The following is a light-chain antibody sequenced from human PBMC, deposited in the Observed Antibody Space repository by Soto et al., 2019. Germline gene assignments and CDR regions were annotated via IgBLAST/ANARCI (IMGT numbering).Light chain of an antibody. V-gene: IGLV1-44*01. CDR1: SSNIGSNI. J-gene: IGLJ3*02. CDR3: AAWDDSLNGLV. CDR2: SNN. Sequence: QSVLTQPPSASGTPGQTVTISCSGSSSNIGSNIVNWYQQLPGTAPKLLIYSNNQWPSGVPDRFSGSESGASASLAISGLESEDEADYYCAAWDDSLNGLVFGGGTKLTVL.